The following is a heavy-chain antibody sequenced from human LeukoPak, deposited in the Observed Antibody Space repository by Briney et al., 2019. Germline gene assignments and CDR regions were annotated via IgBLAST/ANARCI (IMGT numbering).Heavy chain of an antibody. Sequence: SETLSLTCAVYGGSFSGYYWTWIRQPPGRGLEWIGAINHSGSTNYNPSLKSRVTISVDTSNSQFSLKLNSVTAADTAMYYCARGRDPYWGQGTLVTVSS. CDR2: INHSGST. V-gene: IGHV4-34*01. J-gene: IGHJ4*02. CDR3: ARGRDPY. CDR1: GGSFSGYY. D-gene: IGHD5-24*01.